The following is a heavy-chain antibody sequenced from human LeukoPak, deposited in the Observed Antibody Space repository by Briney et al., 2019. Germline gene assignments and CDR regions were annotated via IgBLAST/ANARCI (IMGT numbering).Heavy chain of an antibody. J-gene: IGHJ3*02. D-gene: IGHD3-10*01. V-gene: IGHV4-39*01. Sequence: SETLSLTCTVSGGSISSSSYYWGWIRRPPGKGLEWIGSIYYSGSTYYNPSLKSRVTISVDTSKNQFSLKLSSVTAADTAVYYCARTQPPRVWFGVLSGSAFDIWGQGTMVTVSS. CDR1: GGSISSSSYY. CDR3: ARTQPPRVWFGVLSGSAFDI. CDR2: IYYSGST.